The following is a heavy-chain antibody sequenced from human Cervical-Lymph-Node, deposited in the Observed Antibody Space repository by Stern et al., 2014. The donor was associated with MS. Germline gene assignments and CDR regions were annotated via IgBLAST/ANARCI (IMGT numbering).Heavy chain of an antibody. CDR2: VWNDGSKE. V-gene: IGHV3-33*01. Sequence: VQLVESGGGVVQPGRSLRLSCVASGLTFSTSVMHWVRQAPGQVLEWVAVVWNDGSKEHFTESVKGRFSTSRDTAKNTLHLQMSSLRAEDTAVYFCATSTASDAFDIWGQGTLVTVSS. CDR3: ATSTASDAFDI. D-gene: IGHD2/OR15-2a*01. J-gene: IGHJ3*02. CDR1: GLTFSTSV.